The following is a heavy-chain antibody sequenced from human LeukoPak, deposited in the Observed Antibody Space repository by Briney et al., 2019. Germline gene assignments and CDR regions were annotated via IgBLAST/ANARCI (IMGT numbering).Heavy chain of an antibody. V-gene: IGHV3-33*08. CDR1: GFTFSKYG. Sequence: GGSLRLSCAASGFTFSKYGMHWVRQAPGKGLEWVAVIWYDGSNKDYADSVKGRFTISRDNTKNTLYSQMDSLRVEDTAVYYCARAEGYGYYFEYCGQGTLVSVSS. J-gene: IGHJ4*02. CDR3: ARAEGYGYYFEY. CDR2: IWYDGSNK. D-gene: IGHD5-18*01.